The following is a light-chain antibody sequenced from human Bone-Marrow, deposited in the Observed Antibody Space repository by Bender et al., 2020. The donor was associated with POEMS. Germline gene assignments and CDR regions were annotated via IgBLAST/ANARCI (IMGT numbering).Light chain of an antibody. CDR1: SSDVGGYNY. J-gene: IGLJ1*01. CDR3: SSYTTSSTPYV. Sequence: QSALTQPPSASGSPGQSVTISCTGTSSDVGGYNYVSWYQQYPGKAPTLMIYEVSKRPSGVPARFSGAKSGNTASLTVSGLQAEDEADYYCSSYTTSSTPYVFGTGTRVTVL. CDR2: EVS. V-gene: IGLV2-8*01.